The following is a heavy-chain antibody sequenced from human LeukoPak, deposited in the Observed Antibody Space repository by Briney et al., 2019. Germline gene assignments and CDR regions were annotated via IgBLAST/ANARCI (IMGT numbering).Heavy chain of an antibody. J-gene: IGHJ4*02. CDR3: ARDWKTNSFDY. V-gene: IGHV3-30*04. CDR1: GFTFSSYT. Sequence: GRSLRLSCAAFGFTFSSYTMHWVRQAPGKGLEWVAFIYYDGSNIYYADYVKGRFTISRDISKNTLYLQMDSLRAEDTAIYYCARDWKTNSFDYWGQGTLVTVSS. D-gene: IGHD1-1*01. CDR2: IYYDGSNI.